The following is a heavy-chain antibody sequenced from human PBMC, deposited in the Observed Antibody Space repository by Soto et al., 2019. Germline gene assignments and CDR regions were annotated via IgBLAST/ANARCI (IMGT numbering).Heavy chain of an antibody. CDR3: ARAPYYDFFTGHFLPGYFNPDY. V-gene: IGHV1-18*01. D-gene: IGHD3-9*01. CDR2: ISAYNGDT. CDR1: GYTFSSYG. J-gene: IGHJ4*02. Sequence: ASVKVSCKASGYTFSSYGISWVRQAPGQGLEWMGWISAYNGDTNFAQKVQGRVTLTTDTSTSTAYMELRSLRSDDTAVYYCARAPYYDFFTGHFLPGYFNPDYRGQGTLVTGSS.